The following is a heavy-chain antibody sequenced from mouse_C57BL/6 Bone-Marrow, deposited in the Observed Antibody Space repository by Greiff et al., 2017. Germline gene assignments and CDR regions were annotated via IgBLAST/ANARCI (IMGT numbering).Heavy chain of an antibody. J-gene: IGHJ3*01. V-gene: IGHV1-64*01. CDR2: IHPNSGST. Sequence: VQLQQSGAELVQPGASVKLSCKASGYTFTSYWMHWVKQRPGQGLEWIGMIHPNSGSTNYNEKFKSKATLTVDKSSSTAYMQLSSLTSEDSAVYYCARGDSSVFAYWGQGTLVTVSA. D-gene: IGHD3-2*02. CDR1: GYTFTSYW. CDR3: ARGDSSVFAY.